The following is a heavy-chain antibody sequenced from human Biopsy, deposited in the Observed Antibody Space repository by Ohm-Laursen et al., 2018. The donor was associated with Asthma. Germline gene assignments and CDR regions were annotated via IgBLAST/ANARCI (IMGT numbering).Heavy chain of an antibody. CDR2: ISFDGSNK. J-gene: IGHJ4*02. CDR3: AKDVFPGWELRRGPDY. D-gene: IGHD1-26*01. CDR1: GFTFSNYG. V-gene: IGHV3-30*18. Sequence: SLRLSCAASGFTFSNYGMHWVRQAPGKGLEWVAVISFDGSNKDFADSVKGRFTISRDNSRNTLHLQMNSLGAEDTAVYYCAKDVFPGWELRRGPDYWGQGTLVTVSS.